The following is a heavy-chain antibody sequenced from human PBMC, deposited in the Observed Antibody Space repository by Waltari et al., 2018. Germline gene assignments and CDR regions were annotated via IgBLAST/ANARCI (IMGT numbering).Heavy chain of an antibody. CDR1: GSTFTGYF. CDR2: INPNSGGT. Sequence: QVQLVQSGAEVKKPGASVKVSCKASGSTFTGYFIHWVRQARQAPGQGLEWMGWINPNSGGTDYAQNFQGRVTMTRDTSISTAYMELSRLTSDDTAVYYCARGDSGSYRYWGQGTLVTVSS. V-gene: IGHV1-2*02. CDR3: ARGDSGSYRY. D-gene: IGHD1-26*01. J-gene: IGHJ4*02.